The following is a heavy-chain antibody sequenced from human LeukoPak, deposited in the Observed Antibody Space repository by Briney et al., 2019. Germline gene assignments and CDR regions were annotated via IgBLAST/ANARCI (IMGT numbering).Heavy chain of an antibody. D-gene: IGHD2-15*01. CDR2: IYTGGST. CDR3: ARAITSYSYGGFDL. J-gene: IGHJ3*01. CDR1: GFSVSASY. V-gene: IGHV3-53*01. Sequence: PGGSLRLSCAASGFSVSASYLGWVRQAPGMGLECLSVIYTGGSTYYGDSVMGRFPMSRDNHQNTLYLQMDSLRAEDTAVYYCARAITSYSYGGFDLLGPGTMVTVSS.